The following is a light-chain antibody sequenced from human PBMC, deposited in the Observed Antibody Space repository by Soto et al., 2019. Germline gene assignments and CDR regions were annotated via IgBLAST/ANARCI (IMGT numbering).Light chain of an antibody. J-gene: IGKJ4*01. CDR3: QQYGDSPLT. V-gene: IGKV3-20*01. CDR1: QTVSGNY. Sequence: NVLQQSPGTLSLSPGERAPLSCRASQTVSGNYVAWYQQKPGQTPRLLIYGASSRATGIPDRFSGSGSGTDFTLTISRLEPEDFAVDHCQQYGDSPLTVGGGTKVDI. CDR2: GAS.